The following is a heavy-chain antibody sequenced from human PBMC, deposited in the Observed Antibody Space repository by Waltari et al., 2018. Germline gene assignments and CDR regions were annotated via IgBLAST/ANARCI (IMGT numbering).Heavy chain of an antibody. Sequence: QVQLVQSGAEGKKPGSSVKVSCEASGGRLSSYAIRWVRQAPGQGLEWMGGIIPIFGTANYAQKFQGRVTITADESTSTAYMELSSLRSEDTAVYYCARGSVSGPAYWGQGTLVTVSS. V-gene: IGHV1-69*13. CDR3: ARGSVSGPAY. D-gene: IGHD2-15*01. CDR2: IIPIFGTA. CDR1: GGRLSSYA. J-gene: IGHJ4*02.